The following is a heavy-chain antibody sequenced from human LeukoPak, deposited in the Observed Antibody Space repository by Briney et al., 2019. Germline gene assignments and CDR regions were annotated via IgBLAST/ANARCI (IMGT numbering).Heavy chain of an antibody. J-gene: IGHJ4*02. CDR3: ARESSGWYRHFPFDY. D-gene: IGHD6-19*01. CDR1: GYTFTSYY. V-gene: IGHV1-46*01. CDR2: INPSGGST. Sequence: ASVKVSCKASGYTFTSYYMHWVRQAPGQGLEWMGIINPSGGSTSYAQKFQGRVTMTRDTSTSTVYMELSSLRSEDTAVYYCARESSGWYRHFPFDYWGQGTLVTVSS.